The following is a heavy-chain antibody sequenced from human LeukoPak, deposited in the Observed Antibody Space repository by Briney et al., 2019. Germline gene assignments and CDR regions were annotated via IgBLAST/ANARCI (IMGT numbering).Heavy chain of an antibody. V-gene: IGHV1-58*01. CDR1: GFTFSTSA. D-gene: IGHD4-17*01. Sequence: SVKVSCKTSGFTFSTSAVQWVRQARGQRLEWIGWIIVGSGATNYAQSLQGRFTITRDMSTNTAYMELSSLGSEDSAVYYCAAELYGVYTDCCTFHMWGQGTMVTVSS. J-gene: IGHJ3*02. CDR3: AAELYGVYTDCCTFHM. CDR2: IIVGSGAT.